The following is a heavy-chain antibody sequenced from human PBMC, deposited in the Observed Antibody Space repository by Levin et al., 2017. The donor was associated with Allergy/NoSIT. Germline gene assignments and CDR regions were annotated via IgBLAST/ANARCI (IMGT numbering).Heavy chain of an antibody. CDR2: IYYSGST. V-gene: IGHV4-61*01. D-gene: IGHD4-17*01. J-gene: IGHJ2*01. CDR3: ARDYGDLNGWYFDL. Sequence: SETLSLTCTVSGGSVSSGSYYWSWIRQPPGKGLEWIGYIYYSGSTNYNPSLKSRVTISVDTSKNQFSLKLSSVTAADTAVYYCARDYGDLNGWYFDLWGRGTLVTVSS. CDR1: GGSVSSGSYY.